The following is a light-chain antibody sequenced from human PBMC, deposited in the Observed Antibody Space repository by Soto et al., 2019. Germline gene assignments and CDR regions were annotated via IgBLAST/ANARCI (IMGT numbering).Light chain of an antibody. Sequence: QSALTQPASVSGSPGQSITISCTGTSSDVGGYNYVSWYQQHPGKAPKLMIYEVSNRPSGVSNRFSGSKSGNTASLTISGLQAEDEADYYCNSYTSSSTPYYVFGTGTKVTVL. CDR1: SSDVGGYNY. V-gene: IGLV2-14*01. J-gene: IGLJ1*01. CDR3: NSYTSSSTPYYV. CDR2: EVS.